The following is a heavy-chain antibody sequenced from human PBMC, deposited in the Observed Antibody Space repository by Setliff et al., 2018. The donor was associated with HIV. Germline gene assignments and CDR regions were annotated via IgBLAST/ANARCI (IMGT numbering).Heavy chain of an antibody. J-gene: IGHJ4*02. Sequence: PGGSLRLSCAASGFTSRTYVMSWVRQAPGKGLEWVAGFIGSADTMYYEDSVKGRFAISRDNSKNTLYLQMNNLRVEDTAIYYCAKDPVRAHGGSGWYYFDSWGQGTLVTVSS. D-gene: IGHD6-13*01. CDR2: FIGSADTM. CDR3: AKDPVRAHGGSGWYYFDS. CDR1: GFTSRTYV. V-gene: IGHV3-23*01.